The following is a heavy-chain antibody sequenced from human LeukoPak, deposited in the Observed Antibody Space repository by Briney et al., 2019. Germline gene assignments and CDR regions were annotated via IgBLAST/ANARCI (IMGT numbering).Heavy chain of an antibody. J-gene: IGHJ4*02. D-gene: IGHD2-2*01. CDR1: GGSISSYY. Sequence: SETLSLTCTVSGGSISSYYWSWIRQPPGKGLEWIGYIYYSGSTNYNPSLKSRVTISVDTSKNQFPLKLSSVTAADTAVYYCARVGRGGVVSAATEYFDYWGQGTLVTVSS. CDR2: IYYSGST. CDR3: ARVGRGGVVSAATEYFDY. V-gene: IGHV4-59*01.